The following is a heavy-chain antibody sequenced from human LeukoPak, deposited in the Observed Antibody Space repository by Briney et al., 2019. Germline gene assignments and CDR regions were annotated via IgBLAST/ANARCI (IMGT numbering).Heavy chain of an antibody. J-gene: IGHJ3*02. CDR2: INPSGGGT. Sequence: GASVKVSCKASGYTFTGYYMHWVRQAPGQGLEWMGRINPSGGGTNYAQKFQGRVTMTRDTSISTAYMELSRLRSDDKAVYYGARGVYYDFWCDIWGQGTMVTVSS. CDR3: ARGVYYDFWCDI. V-gene: IGHV1-2*06. CDR1: GYTFTGYY. D-gene: IGHD3-3*01.